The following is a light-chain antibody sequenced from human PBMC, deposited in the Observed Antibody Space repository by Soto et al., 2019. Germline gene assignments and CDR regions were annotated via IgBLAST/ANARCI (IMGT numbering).Light chain of an antibody. CDR3: QQYGSSPWT. CDR1: QSISNSY. V-gene: IGKV3-20*01. Sequence: EIVLTQSPGTLSLSPGERATLSCRASQSISNSYLAWYQQKPGQAPRVLIYGASSRATGIPDMFSGSGSGTDFTLTISRLEPEDFAVYYCQQYGSSPWTFGQGTKVEIK. J-gene: IGKJ1*01. CDR2: GAS.